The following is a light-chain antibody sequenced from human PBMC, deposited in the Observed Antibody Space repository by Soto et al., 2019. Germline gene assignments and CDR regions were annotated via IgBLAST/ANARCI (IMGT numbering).Light chain of an antibody. CDR2: EGS. Sequence: QSALTQPASVSGSPGQSITISCTGTSSDVGSYNLVSWYQQHPGKAPKLMIYEGSKRPSGVYNRFSGSKSGNTASLTISGLQAEDEADYYCCSYAGSSTFAYVFGTGNKRTVL. J-gene: IGLJ1*01. V-gene: IGLV2-23*03. CDR3: CSYAGSSTFAYV. CDR1: SSDVGSYNL.